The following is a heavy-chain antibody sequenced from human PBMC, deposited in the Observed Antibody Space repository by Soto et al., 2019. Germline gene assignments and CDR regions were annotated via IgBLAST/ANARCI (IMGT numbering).Heavy chain of an antibody. CDR1: GFSLSTSGVG. CDR3: AHMDPTVTRR. V-gene: IGHV2-5*02. D-gene: IGHD4-17*01. Sequence: QITLKESGPTLVKPTQTLTLTCTFSGFSLSTSGVGVGWIRQPPGKALEWLALIYWDDDKRYSPSLKSRLTITADTTKHPVVLTITNMDPVHTAADDCAHMDPTVTRRWGRGTLVTVSS. J-gene: IGHJ4*02. CDR2: IYWDDDK.